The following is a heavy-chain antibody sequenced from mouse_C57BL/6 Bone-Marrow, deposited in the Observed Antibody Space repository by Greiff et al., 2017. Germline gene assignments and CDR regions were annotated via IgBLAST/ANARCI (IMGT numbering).Heavy chain of an antibody. Sequence: QVQLQQSGAELVRPGASVKLSCKASGYTFTDYYINWVKQRPGQGLEWIARIYPGSGNTYYNEKFKGKATLTAEKSSSTAYMQLSSLTAEDSAVYFCARPLGVMDYWGQGTSVTVSS. CDR3: ARPLGVMDY. D-gene: IGHD3-3*01. J-gene: IGHJ4*01. V-gene: IGHV1-76*01. CDR2: IYPGSGNT. CDR1: GYTFTDYY.